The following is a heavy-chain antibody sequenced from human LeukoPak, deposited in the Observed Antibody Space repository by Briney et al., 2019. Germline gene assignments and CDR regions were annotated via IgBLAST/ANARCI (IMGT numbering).Heavy chain of an antibody. CDR3: ARDYYDFWSGYYRADYYYYYMDV. V-gene: IGHV4-38-2*02. CDR2: IYHSGST. Sequence: SETLSLTCTVSGYSISSGYYWGWIRQPPGQGLEWIGSIYHSGSTYYNPSLKSRVTISVDTSKNQFSLKLSSVTAADTAVYYCARDYYDFWSGYYRADYYYYYMDVWGKGTTVTVSS. D-gene: IGHD3-3*01. J-gene: IGHJ6*03. CDR1: GYSISSGYY.